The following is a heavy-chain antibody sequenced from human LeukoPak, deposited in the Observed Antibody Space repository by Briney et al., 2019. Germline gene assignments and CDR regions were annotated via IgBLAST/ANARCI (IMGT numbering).Heavy chain of an antibody. CDR3: ARELRSRDGYNLFDY. D-gene: IGHD5-24*01. J-gene: IGHJ4*02. Sequence: ASVKVSFKCSGYTFTSYGISGVRQAPGQGREGVGWISAYNGNTNYAQKLQGRVTITTDTSTSTAYVELRSLRSDDTAVYYCARELRSRDGYNLFDYWGQGTLVTVSS. CDR2: ISAYNGNT. V-gene: IGHV1-18*01. CDR1: GYTFTSYG.